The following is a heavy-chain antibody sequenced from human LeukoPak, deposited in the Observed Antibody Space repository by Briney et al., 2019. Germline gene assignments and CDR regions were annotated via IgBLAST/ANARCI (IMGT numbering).Heavy chain of an antibody. CDR3: SSSLGVAGTGGWFDP. CDR1: GFTFSSYS. CDR2: ISSSSTYI. D-gene: IGHD6-13*01. J-gene: IGHJ5*02. V-gene: IGHV3-21*01. Sequence: GGSLRLSCAASGFTFSSYSIIWVRQPPGKGLEWVSSISSSSTYIYYADSVKGRFTISRDHAKNSLFLQMNSLSAEDTAVYYGSSSLGVAGTGGWFDPWGQGNLVTVSS.